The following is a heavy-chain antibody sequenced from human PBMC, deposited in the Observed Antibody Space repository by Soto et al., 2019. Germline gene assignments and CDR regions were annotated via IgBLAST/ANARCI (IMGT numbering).Heavy chain of an antibody. J-gene: IGHJ4*02. CDR2: IYNSGSI. Sequence: SETLSLTCTVSGGSISSGGYYWSWIRQRPGKGLEWIGYIYNSGSIYYNPSLKSRVTISIDTSKNQYSLNLSSVTAADTAVYYCARDYTYHFDFWGQGTLVTVSS. CDR1: GGSISSGGYY. CDR3: ARDYTYHFDF. V-gene: IGHV4-31*03.